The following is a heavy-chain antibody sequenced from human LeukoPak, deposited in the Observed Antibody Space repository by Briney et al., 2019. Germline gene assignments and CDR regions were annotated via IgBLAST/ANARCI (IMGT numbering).Heavy chain of an antibody. J-gene: IGHJ6*02. CDR3: ARDLCSSTSCYFFYYYYGMDV. Sequence: ASVKVSCKASGYTFTSYGISWVRQAPGQGLEWMGWINAGNGNTKYSQKFQGRVTITRDTSASTAYMELSSLRSEDTAVYYCARDLCSSTSCYFFYYYYGMDVWDQGTTVTVSS. CDR2: INAGNGNT. V-gene: IGHV1-3*01. D-gene: IGHD2-2*01. CDR1: GYTFTSYG.